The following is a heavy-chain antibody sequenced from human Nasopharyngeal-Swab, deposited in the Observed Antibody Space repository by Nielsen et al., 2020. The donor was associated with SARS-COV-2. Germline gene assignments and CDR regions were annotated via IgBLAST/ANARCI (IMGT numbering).Heavy chain of an antibody. CDR3: ARRGNSYGGNWFDS. J-gene: IGHJ5*01. V-gene: IGHV4-59*01. Sequence: SETLSLTCTVPGGSISGYYWSWIRQPPGKGLEWTGHIFYSGSTTYNPSLRSRVTISVDTSKNQFSLRLSSVTAADTAVYFCARRGNSYGGNWFDSWGLGSLVVVSS. CDR2: IFYSGST. CDR1: GGSISGYY. D-gene: IGHD2/OR15-2a*01.